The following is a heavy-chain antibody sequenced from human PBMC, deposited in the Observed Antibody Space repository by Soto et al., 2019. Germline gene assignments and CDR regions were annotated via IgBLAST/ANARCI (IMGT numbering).Heavy chain of an antibody. CDR3: AREHSGYLGVEY. D-gene: IGHD5-12*01. V-gene: IGHV4-31*03. CDR1: GGSIISGTYY. CDR2: IYYSGST. J-gene: IGHJ4*02. Sequence: QVQLQESGPGLVKPSQTLSLTCTVSGGSIISGTYYWSWIRQHPGKGLEWIGYIYYSGSTYYNPSLKSRVTISVDTPKNQFSLKLSSVTAADTAVYYCAREHSGYLGVEYWGQGTLVTVSS.